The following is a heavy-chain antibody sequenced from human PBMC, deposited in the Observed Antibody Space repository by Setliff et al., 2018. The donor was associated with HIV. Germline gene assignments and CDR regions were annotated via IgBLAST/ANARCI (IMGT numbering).Heavy chain of an antibody. CDR2: IRYDGSNK. Sequence: GGSLRLSCAASGFTFSSYGMHWVRQAPGKGLEWVAFIRYDGSNKYYADSVKGRFTISRDNSKNTLSLQMSSLRAEDTALYYCATGGMAAAGPGGGHGLDVWGQGTTVTVSS. D-gene: IGHD6-13*01. CDR1: GFTFSSYG. J-gene: IGHJ6*02. V-gene: IGHV3-30*02. CDR3: ATGGMAAAGPGGGHGLDV.